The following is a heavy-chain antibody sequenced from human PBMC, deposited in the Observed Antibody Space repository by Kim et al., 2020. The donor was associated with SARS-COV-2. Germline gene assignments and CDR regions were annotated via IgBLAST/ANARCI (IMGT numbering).Heavy chain of an antibody. CDR2: FDPEDGET. D-gene: IGHD1-20*01. J-gene: IGHJ4*02. V-gene: IGHV1-24*01. Sequence: FDPEDGETIYAQKYQGRVTMTEDTSTDTAYMGLSSLRSEDTAVYYCATDGIWGQGTLVTVSS. CDR3: ATDGI.